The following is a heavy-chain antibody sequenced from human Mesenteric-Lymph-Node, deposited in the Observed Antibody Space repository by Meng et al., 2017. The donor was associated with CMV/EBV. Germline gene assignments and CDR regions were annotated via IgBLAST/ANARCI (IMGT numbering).Heavy chain of an antibody. CDR3: AREFCINGVCSPLDN. J-gene: IGHJ4*02. Sequence: ASVKVSCKASGYTFTGYYMHWVRQAPGQGLEWMGWFNPNTGGTKYAQKFQGRVTMTRDTSISTAYMELSRLRSDDTAVYYCAREFCINGVCSPLDNWGQGTLVTVSS. CDR2: FNPNTGGT. V-gene: IGHV1-2*02. CDR1: GYTFTGYY. D-gene: IGHD2-8*01.